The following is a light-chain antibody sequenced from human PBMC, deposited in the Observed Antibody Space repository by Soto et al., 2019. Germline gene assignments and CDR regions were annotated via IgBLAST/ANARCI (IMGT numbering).Light chain of an antibody. Sequence: DIQMTQSPSTLSASVGDRVSITCRASQSISRQLAWYQQKPGKAPNLLIYQASNLETGVPSRFTGSGSGTEFTLTISSLQPDDLGTYCCLQYKSYWTFGQGTKVEVK. CDR3: LQYKSYWT. V-gene: IGKV1-5*03. CDR2: QAS. CDR1: QSISRQ. J-gene: IGKJ1*01.